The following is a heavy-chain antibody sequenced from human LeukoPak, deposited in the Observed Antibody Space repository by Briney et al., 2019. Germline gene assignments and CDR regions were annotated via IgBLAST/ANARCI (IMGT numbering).Heavy chain of an antibody. D-gene: IGHD3-3*01. CDR3: ARGRIRSARGGYFDY. CDR2: INHSGST. Sequence: SETLSLTCAVYGGSFSGYYWSWIRQPPGKGLEWIGEINHSGSTNYNPSLKSRVTISVDTSKNQFSLKLSSVTAADTAVYYCARGRIRSARGGYFDYWGQGTLVTVSS. J-gene: IGHJ4*02. CDR1: GGSFSGYY. V-gene: IGHV4-34*01.